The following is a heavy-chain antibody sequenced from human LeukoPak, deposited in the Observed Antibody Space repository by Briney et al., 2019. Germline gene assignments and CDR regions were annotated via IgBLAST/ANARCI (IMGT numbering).Heavy chain of an antibody. V-gene: IGHV3-30*04. D-gene: IGHD3-16*01. J-gene: IGHJ6*02. CDR3: ARDSYGMDV. Sequence: GGSPRLSCCAASGLTFSTYAMHWVRQAPGKGLEWVAVISYDGTNQYYADSVKGRFTISRDNSKNTLYLQMNSLRAEDTAVYYCARDSYGMDVWGQGTPVTVSS. CDR1: GLTFSTYA. CDR2: ISYDGTNQ.